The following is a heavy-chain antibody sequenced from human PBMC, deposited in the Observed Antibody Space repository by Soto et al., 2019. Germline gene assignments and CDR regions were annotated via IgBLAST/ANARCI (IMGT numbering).Heavy chain of an antibody. CDR3: TTELPDIYYYGMDV. CDR2: IKSKTDGGTT. CDR1: GFTFSNAW. V-gene: IGHV3-15*07. J-gene: IGHJ6*02. Sequence: EVQLVESGGGLVKPGGSLRLSCAASGFTFSNAWMNWVRQAPGKGLEWGGRIKSKTDGGTTDYAAPVKGRFTISRDDSKNTLYLQMNSLKTEDTAVYYCTTELPDIYYYGMDVWGQGTTVTVSS.